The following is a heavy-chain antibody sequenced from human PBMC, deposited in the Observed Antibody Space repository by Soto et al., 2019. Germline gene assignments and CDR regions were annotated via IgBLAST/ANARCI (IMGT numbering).Heavy chain of an antibody. CDR1: GFTLPTYA. D-gene: IGHD3-3*01. V-gene: IGHV3-23*01. J-gene: IGHJ6*04. CDR3: AKFLGKTALPGV. Sequence: PGGSLRLSCAASGFTLPTYAMNWVRQAPGKGLEWVSVISGSGGSTYYADSVKGRFTISRDNSKNTLYLQMNSLRAEDTAVYYCAKFLGKTALPGVWGKGTTVTVSS. CDR2: ISGSGGST.